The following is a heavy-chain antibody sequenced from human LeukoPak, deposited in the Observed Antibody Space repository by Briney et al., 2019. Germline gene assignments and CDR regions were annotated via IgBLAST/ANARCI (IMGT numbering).Heavy chain of an antibody. Sequence: PSETLSLTCTVSGGSISSNSYYWGWIRQPPGKGLEWIGSIYYGGSTYYNPSLKSRVTMSVDTSKNQYSLKPSSVPAADTAVYYYARHGDPNFFDPWGQGTLVTVSS. D-gene: IGHD2-21*01. CDR2: IYYGGST. CDR1: GGSISSNSYY. J-gene: IGHJ5*02. CDR3: ARHGDPNFFDP. V-gene: IGHV4-39*01.